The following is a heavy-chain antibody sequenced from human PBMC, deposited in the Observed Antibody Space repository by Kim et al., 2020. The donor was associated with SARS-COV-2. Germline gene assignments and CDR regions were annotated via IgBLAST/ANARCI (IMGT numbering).Heavy chain of an antibody. CDR3: ARELFCTGGSCYSEVSDWYYSVDV. Sequence: GGSLRLSCAASGFTFSNYDMNWVRQAPGKGLEWLSYISSSGTTTYYADSVKGRFTISRDNAKNSLYLQMKGLRAEDSAIYYCARELFCTGGSCYSEVSDWYYSVDVWGQRTTVTVSS. D-gene: IGHD2-15*01. CDR1: GFTFSNYD. V-gene: IGHV3-48*03. J-gene: IGHJ6*03. CDR2: ISSSGTTT.